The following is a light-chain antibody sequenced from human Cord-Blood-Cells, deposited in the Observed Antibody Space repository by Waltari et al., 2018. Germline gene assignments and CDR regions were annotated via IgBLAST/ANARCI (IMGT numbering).Light chain of an antibody. J-gene: IGKJ4*01. CDR2: AAS. CDR1: QSISSY. V-gene: IGKV1-39*01. CDR3: QQSYSALT. Sequence: DIQMTQSTSSLSASVGDRVTITCRASQSISSYLNWYQQKTGKAPKRLIYAASSLQSGVPSRFSGSGSGTDFTLTISSLQPEDFATYYCQQSYSALTFGGGTKVEIK.